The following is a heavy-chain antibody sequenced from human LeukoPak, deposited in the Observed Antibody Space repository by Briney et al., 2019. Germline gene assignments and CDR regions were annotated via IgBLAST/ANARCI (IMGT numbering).Heavy chain of an antibody. CDR2: ICGSGGST. CDR3: AKARGLFGVVTDLDY. D-gene: IGHD3-3*01. J-gene: IGHJ4*02. V-gene: IGHV3-23*01. Sequence: GGSLRLSCAASGFTFSSYAMSWVRQAPGKGLEWVSAICGSGGSTYYADSVKGRFTISRDNSKNTLYLQMNSLRAEDTAVYYCAKARGLFGVVTDLDYWGQGTLVTVSS. CDR1: GFTFSSYA.